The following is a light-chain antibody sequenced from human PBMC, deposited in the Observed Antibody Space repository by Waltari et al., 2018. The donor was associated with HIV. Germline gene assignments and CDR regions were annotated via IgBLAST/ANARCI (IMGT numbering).Light chain of an antibody. V-gene: IGKV3-11*01. Sequence: EIVLTQSPATLSLSPGERATLSCRASPTISGFLVWYQQKPGQAPRLVMYDTSTRATGIAARFSGSGSGTDFTLTFSSLEPGDFAVYDCQQRKNGPLTFGGGTKLEIK. CDR2: DTS. CDR1: PTISGF. J-gene: IGKJ4*02. CDR3: QQRKNGPLT.